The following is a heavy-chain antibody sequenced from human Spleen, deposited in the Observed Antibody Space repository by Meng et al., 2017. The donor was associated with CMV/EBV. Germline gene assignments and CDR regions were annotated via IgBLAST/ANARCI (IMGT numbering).Heavy chain of an antibody. D-gene: IGHD3-3*01. CDR2: INHSGST. V-gene: IGHV4-34*01. CDR1: GGSFSGYY. CDR3: VRGRSYYDFWSGYHPVSY. Sequence: SETLSLTCAVYGGSFSGYYWSWIRQPPGKGLEWIGEINHSGSTNYNPSLKSRVTISVDTSKNQFSLKLSSVTAADTAVYYCVRGRSYYDFWSGYHPVSYWGQGTLVTVSS. J-gene: IGHJ4*02.